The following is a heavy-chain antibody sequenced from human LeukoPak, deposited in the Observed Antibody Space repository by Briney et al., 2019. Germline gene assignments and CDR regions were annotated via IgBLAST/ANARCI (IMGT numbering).Heavy chain of an antibody. CDR3: AKDIATSSGFDY. V-gene: IGHV3-74*01. Sequence: PGGSLRLSCAASGFTFSSYWMHWVRQAPGRGLVWVSRINSDGSSISYADSVKGRFTISRDNSKNSLYLQMNSLRTEDTALYYCAKDIATSSGFDYWGQGTLVTVSS. J-gene: IGHJ4*02. CDR1: GFTFSSYW. CDR2: INSDGSSI. D-gene: IGHD6-19*01.